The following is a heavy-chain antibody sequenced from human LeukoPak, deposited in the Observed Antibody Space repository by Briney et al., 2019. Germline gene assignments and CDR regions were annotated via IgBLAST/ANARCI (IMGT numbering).Heavy chain of an antibody. Sequence: GGSLRLSCAASGFTFSSYAMHWVRQAPGKGLEWVAVISYDGSNKYYADSVKGRFTISRDNSKNTLYLQMNSLRAEDTAVYYCARDTADDSSGYYFDYWGQGTLVTVSS. D-gene: IGHD3-22*01. CDR1: GFTFSSYA. J-gene: IGHJ4*02. V-gene: IGHV3-30*04. CDR3: ARDTADDSSGYYFDY. CDR2: ISYDGSNK.